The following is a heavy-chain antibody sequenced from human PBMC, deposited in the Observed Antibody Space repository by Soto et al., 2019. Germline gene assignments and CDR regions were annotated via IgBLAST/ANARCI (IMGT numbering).Heavy chain of an antibody. CDR3: VASLAASGLNWLDP. CDR2: IFANGHT. D-gene: IGHD6-13*01. CDR1: GGSFSGYY. V-gene: IGHV4-59*10. Sequence: SETLSLTCAVYGGSFSGYYWNWVRQPPGKGLEWIGLIFANGHTDYNPSLKSRVTMSVDASKNQFSLRLTSMTAADTAVYYCVASLAASGLNWLDPWGRGTLVTVSS. J-gene: IGHJ5*02.